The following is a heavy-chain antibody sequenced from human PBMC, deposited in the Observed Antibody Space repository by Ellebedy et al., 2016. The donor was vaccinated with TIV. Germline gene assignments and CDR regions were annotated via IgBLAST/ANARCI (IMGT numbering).Heavy chain of an antibody. Sequence: AASVKVSCKASGYIVANHAIHWVRQAPGQSFEWMGWIYPANGDTKYSQQFQGRVTFTSDTSASTAYMELSSLRSDDTAVYYCARDRYIKRIAWFDPWGQGTLVTVSS. CDR3: ARDRYIKRIAWFDP. CDR1: GYIVANHA. V-gene: IGHV1-3*01. D-gene: IGHD2-2*02. CDR2: IYPANGDT. J-gene: IGHJ5*02.